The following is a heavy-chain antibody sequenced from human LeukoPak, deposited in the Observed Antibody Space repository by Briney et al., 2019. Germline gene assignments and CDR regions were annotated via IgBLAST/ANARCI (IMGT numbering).Heavy chain of an antibody. J-gene: IGHJ4*02. Sequence: ASVKVSCKASGYTFTSYGISWVRQAPGQGLEWMGWISAYNGNTNYAQKLQGRVTMTTDTSTSTAYMKLRSLRSDDTAVYYCARDVGYYDILTGYSTRFDYWGQGTLVTVSS. CDR2: ISAYNGNT. V-gene: IGHV1-18*01. CDR1: GYTFTSYG. CDR3: ARDVGYYDILTGYSTRFDY. D-gene: IGHD3-9*01.